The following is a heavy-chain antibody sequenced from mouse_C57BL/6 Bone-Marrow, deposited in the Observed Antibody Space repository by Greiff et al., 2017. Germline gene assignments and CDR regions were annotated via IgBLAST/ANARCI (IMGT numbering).Heavy chain of an antibody. CDR2: ISSGSSSI. J-gene: IGHJ1*03. D-gene: IGHD2-5*01. CDR1: GFTFSDYG. Sequence: EVQLVESGGGLVKPGGSLKLSCAASGFTFSDYGMHWVRQAPEKGLEWVAYISSGSSSIYYTDTVKGRFTITRDNAKSTVFLQMTSLRSEDTAMYYCARDRNYVCLYFDVWGTGTTVTVSS. V-gene: IGHV5-17*01. CDR3: ARDRNYVCLYFDV.